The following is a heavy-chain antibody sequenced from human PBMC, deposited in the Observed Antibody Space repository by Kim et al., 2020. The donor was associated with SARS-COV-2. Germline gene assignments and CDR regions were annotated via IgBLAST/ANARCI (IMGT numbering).Heavy chain of an antibody. J-gene: IGHJ4*02. Sequence: GGSLRLSCAASGFTFSSYAMHWVRQAPGKGLEWVAVISYDGSNKYYVDSVKGRFTISRDNSKNTLYLQMNSLRAEDTAVYYCAREGGGVLRFLEWFEPPLDYWGQGTLVTVPS. CDR1: GFTFSSYA. CDR2: ISYDGSNK. D-gene: IGHD3-3*01. V-gene: IGHV3-30*04. CDR3: AREGGGVLRFLEWFEPPLDY.